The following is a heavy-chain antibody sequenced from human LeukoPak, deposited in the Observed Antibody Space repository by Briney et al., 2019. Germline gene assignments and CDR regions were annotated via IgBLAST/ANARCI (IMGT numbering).Heavy chain of an antibody. CDR3: ARDIDSSGYYEN. CDR2: ISSSSYI. CDR1: GFTFSSYS. V-gene: IGHV3-21*01. Sequence: GGSLRLSCAASGFTFSSYSMNWVRQAPGKGLEWVSSISSSSYIYYADSVKGRFTISRDNAKNSLYLQMNSLRAEDTAVYYCARDIDSSGYYENWGQGTLVTVSS. J-gene: IGHJ1*01. D-gene: IGHD3-22*01.